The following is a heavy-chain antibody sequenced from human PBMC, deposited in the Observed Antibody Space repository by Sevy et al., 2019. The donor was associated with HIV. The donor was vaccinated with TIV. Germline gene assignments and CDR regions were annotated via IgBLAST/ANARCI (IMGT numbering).Heavy chain of an antibody. CDR1: GGSISSYY. CDR3: ARATGITIFGVVIVGAFDI. CDR2: IYYSGST. J-gene: IGHJ3*02. D-gene: IGHD3-3*01. Sequence: SETLSLTCTVSGGSISSYYWSWSRQPPGKGLEWIGYIYYSGSTNYNPALKSRVTISVDTSKNQFSLKLSSVTAADTAVYYCARATGITIFGVVIVGAFDIWGQGTMVTVSS. V-gene: IGHV4-59*13.